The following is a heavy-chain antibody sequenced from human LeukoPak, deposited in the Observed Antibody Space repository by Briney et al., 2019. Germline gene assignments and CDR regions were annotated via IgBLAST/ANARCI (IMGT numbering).Heavy chain of an antibody. CDR2: ISSSSSYI. CDR3: ARGPATNYFDY. J-gene: IGHJ4*02. Sequence: GGSLRLSCAASGFTFSSYSMNWVGQAPGRGLEWVSFISSSSSYIYYADSVKGRFTISRDNAKNSLYLQMNSLRAEDTAVYYCARGPATNYFDYWGQGTLVTVSS. D-gene: IGHD5-12*01. CDR1: GFTFSSYS. V-gene: IGHV3-21*01.